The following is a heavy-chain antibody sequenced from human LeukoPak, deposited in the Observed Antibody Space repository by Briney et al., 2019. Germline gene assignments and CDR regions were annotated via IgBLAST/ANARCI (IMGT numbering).Heavy chain of an antibody. D-gene: IGHD4-23*01. J-gene: IGHJ4*02. CDR3: ASGGGQFDY. V-gene: IGHV3-11*06. CDR2: ISGSSSLI. CDR1: GFTFNDYY. Sequence: GGSLRLSCAASGFTFNDYYMSWVRQDPGKGGEWVSSISGSSSLIYYADSVRGRFTISRDNAKTSLYLQMNSLRAEDTAVYYCASGGGQFDYWGQGTLVTVSS.